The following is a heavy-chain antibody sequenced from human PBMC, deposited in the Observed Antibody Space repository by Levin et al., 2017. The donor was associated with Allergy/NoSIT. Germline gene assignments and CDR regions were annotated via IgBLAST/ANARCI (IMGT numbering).Heavy chain of an antibody. Sequence: GESLKISCKASGYTFTGYYIHWVRQAPGQGLEWMGWINPDSGGTNYAQKFQGRVTLTRDTSISTAYMELSRLTFDDTAVYYCATRGDKHYHAMAVWGLGTTVTVSS. V-gene: IGHV1-2*02. CDR3: ATRGDKHYHAMAV. CDR2: INPDSGGT. CDR1: GYTFTGYY. J-gene: IGHJ6*02. D-gene: IGHD2-21*02.